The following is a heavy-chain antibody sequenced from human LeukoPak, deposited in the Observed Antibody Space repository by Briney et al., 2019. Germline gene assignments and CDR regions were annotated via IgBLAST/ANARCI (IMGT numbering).Heavy chain of an antibody. CDR2: INPNSGGT. CDR1: GYTFTGYY. CDR3: ARSLHTTGYSNGRGGVSGDY. Sequence: ASVKVSCKASGYTFTGYYMHWVRQAPGQGLEWMGRINPNSGGTNYAQKFQGRVTMTRDTSISTAYMELSRLRSDDTAVYYCARSLHTTGYSNGRGGVSGDYWGQGTLVTVSS. J-gene: IGHJ4*02. D-gene: IGHD6-19*01. V-gene: IGHV1-2*06.